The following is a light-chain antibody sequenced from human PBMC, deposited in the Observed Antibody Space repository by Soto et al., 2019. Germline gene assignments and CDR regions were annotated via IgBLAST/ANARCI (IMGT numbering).Light chain of an antibody. V-gene: IGKV1-5*03. CDR3: QQSYDMPWT. CDR1: QTIDSW. CDR2: KAS. J-gene: IGKJ1*01. Sequence: DIQMTQSPSTLSASVGDRVTITCRASQTIDSWLAWYQQRPGKPPNILIYKASTLASGVPSRFSGSGAGRDFSLTISSLQPEDFATYYCQQSYDMPWTFGQGTKVDI.